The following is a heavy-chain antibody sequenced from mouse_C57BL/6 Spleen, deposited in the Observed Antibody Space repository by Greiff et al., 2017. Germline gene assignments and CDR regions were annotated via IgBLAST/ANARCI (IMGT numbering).Heavy chain of an antibody. D-gene: IGHD2-4*01. CDR2: INPSNGGT. CDR3: ARDWYDYDPFDY. Sequence: QVQLQQSGTELVKPGASVKLSCKASGYTFTSYWMHWVKQRPGQGLEWIGNINPSNGGTNYNEKFKSKATLTVDKSSSTAYMQLSSLTSEDSAVYYCARDWYDYDPFDYWGQGTTLTVSS. CDR1: GYTFTSYW. J-gene: IGHJ2*01. V-gene: IGHV1-53*01.